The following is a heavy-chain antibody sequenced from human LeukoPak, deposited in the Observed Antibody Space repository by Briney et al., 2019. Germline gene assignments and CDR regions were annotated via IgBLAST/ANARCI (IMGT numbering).Heavy chain of an antibody. CDR3: AKWKYSSSGLDDY. CDR2: ISGSGGST. CDR1: GFTFTSYA. Sequence: GGSLRLSCAASGFTFTSYAMSWVRQAPGKGLEWVSAISGSGGSTYHADSVKGRFTISRDNSKNTLYVQMNSLGAEDTAVYYCAKWKYSSSGLDDYWGQGTLVTVSS. V-gene: IGHV3-23*01. J-gene: IGHJ4*02. D-gene: IGHD6-6*01.